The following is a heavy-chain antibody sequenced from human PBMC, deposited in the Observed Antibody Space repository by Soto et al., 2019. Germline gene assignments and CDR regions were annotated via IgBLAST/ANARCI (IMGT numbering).Heavy chain of an antibody. V-gene: IGHV4-39*01. J-gene: IGHJ5*02. CDR2: IYYSGST. CDR3: ATSRPWGELRAGWFDP. CDR1: GGSISSSSYY. D-gene: IGHD3-16*01. Sequence: QLQLQESGPGLVKPSETLSLTCTVSGGSISSSSYYWDWIRQPPGKGLEWIGSIYYSGSTSYNPSLQSRGTISVDTSMNQFSLKLSSVTAADTAVYFCATSRPWGELRAGWFDPWGQGTLVTVSS.